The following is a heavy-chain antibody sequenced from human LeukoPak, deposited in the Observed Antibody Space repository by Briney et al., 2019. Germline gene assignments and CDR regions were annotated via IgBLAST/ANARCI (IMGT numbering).Heavy chain of an antibody. J-gene: IGHJ3*02. Sequence: PGGSLRLSCAASGFTFSSYAMSWVRQAPGKGLEWVSAISGSGGSTYYADSVKGRFTISRDNSKNTLHLQMNSLRAEDTAVYYCARGGGDYFLRGAFDIWGQGTMVTVSS. CDR3: ARGGGDYFLRGAFDI. CDR1: GFTFSSYA. V-gene: IGHV3-23*01. D-gene: IGHD4-17*01. CDR2: ISGSGGST.